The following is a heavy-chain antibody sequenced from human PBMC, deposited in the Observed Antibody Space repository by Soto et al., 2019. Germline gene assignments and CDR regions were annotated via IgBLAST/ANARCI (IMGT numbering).Heavy chain of an antibody. CDR3: ARDWGWLQYPYHDAFDI. CDR1: GYTFTSYG. Sequence: ASVKVSCKASGYTFTSYGISWVRQAPGQGLEWMGWISAYNGNTNYAQKLQGRVTMTTDTSTSTAYMELRSLRSDDTAVYYCARDWGWLQYPYHDAFDIWGQRTMVTVSS. D-gene: IGHD5-12*01. J-gene: IGHJ3*02. CDR2: ISAYNGNT. V-gene: IGHV1-18*04.